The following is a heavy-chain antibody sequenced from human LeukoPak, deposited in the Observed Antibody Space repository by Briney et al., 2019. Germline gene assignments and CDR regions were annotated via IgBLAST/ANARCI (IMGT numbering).Heavy chain of an antibody. CDR1: GGSISGYY. CDR2: IHYSGNT. J-gene: IGHJ2*01. D-gene: IGHD4-11*01. CDR3: ARTTSNWFWNFDL. Sequence: SETLSLTCTVSGGSISGYYWSWIRQAPGKGLEWIGYIHYSGNTNYNPSLKSRLTISVDTSKNQFSLKVTSVTAADTAVYYCARTTSNWFWNFDLWGRGTLVTDSS. V-gene: IGHV4-59*08.